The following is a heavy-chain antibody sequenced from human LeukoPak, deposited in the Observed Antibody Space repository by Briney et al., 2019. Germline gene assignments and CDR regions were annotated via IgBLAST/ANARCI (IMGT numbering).Heavy chain of an antibody. V-gene: IGHV4-39*01. Sequence: KASETLSLTCTVSGGSISSSSYYWGWIRQPPGKGLEWIGSIYYSGSTYYNPSLKSRVTISVDTSKNQFSLKLSSVTAADTAVYYCARLPSKAGPGDYWGQGTLVTVSS. CDR3: ARLPSKAGPGDY. CDR1: GGSISSSSYY. D-gene: IGHD3-10*01. J-gene: IGHJ4*02. CDR2: IYYSGST.